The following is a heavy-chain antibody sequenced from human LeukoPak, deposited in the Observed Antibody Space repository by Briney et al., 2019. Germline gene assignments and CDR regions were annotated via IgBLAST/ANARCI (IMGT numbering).Heavy chain of an antibody. CDR3: AKDKDPWKGASISDFDY. D-gene: IGHD1-1*01. CDR2: IRYDGSNK. J-gene: IGHJ4*02. V-gene: IGHV3-30*02. Sequence: GGSLRLSCAASGFIFSTYWMHWVRQAPGKGLEWVAFIRYDGSNKYYTDSVKGRFTISRDNSKNTLYLQMKRLRAEDTAVYYCAKDKDPWKGASISDFDYWGQGTLVTVSS. CDR1: GFIFSTYW.